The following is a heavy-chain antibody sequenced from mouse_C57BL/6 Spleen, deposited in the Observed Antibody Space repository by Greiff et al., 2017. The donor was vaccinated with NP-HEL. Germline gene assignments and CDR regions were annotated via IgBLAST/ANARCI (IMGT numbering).Heavy chain of an antibody. CDR1: GYTFTSYW. J-gene: IGHJ2*01. Sequence: LVESGADLAKPGASVKLSCKASGYTFTSYWMHWVKQRPGQGLEWIGHINPSSGYTKYNQKFKDKATLTADKSSSTAYMQLSGQTSENSAVYYCAREANGDYFDYWGQGTTLTVSS. CDR2: INPSSGYT. D-gene: IGHD6-1*01. CDR3: AREANGDYFDY. V-gene: IGHV1-7*01.